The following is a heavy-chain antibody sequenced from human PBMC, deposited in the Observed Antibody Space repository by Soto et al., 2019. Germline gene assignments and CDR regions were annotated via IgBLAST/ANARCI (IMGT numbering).Heavy chain of an antibody. CDR2: ISGSGDST. CDR1: GFTFSSYA. D-gene: IGHD6-19*01. Sequence: HPGGSLRLSCAASGFTFSSYAMSWVRQAPGKGLEWVSAISGSGDSTYYADSVKGRFTISRDNSKNTLYLQMNSLRAEDTAVYYCAKDLRQWLAYFDYWGQGTLVTVSS. CDR3: AKDLRQWLAYFDY. J-gene: IGHJ4*02. V-gene: IGHV3-23*01.